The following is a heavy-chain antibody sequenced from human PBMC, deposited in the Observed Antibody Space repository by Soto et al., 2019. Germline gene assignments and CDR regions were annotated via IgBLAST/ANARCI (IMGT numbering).Heavy chain of an antibody. CDR1: GTRFTYRY. CDR3: ASGGAGSGPFTWELPDH. CDR2: ITPFSGDV. Sequence: QLQLVQSGAEGKKPGSTVTVSCKAWGTRFTYRYLHWVGQAPGQAFEWMGWITPFSGDVHYAQKFQERVTITRDRSINTAYMRMSSLRSEDTAMYYCASGGAGSGPFTWELPDHWGQGTLVTVSS. V-gene: IGHV1-45*02. J-gene: IGHJ4*02. D-gene: IGHD1-26*01.